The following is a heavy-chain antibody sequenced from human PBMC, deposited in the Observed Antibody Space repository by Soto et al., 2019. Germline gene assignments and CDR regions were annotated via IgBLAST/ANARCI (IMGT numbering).Heavy chain of an antibody. CDR3: ARDWSGGSCRYGMGV. V-gene: IGHV3-33*01. J-gene: IGHJ6*02. D-gene: IGHD2-15*01. CDR1: GFTFSSYG. CDR2: VWYDGSNK. Sequence: QVPLVESGGGVVQPGRSLRLSCAASGFTFSSYGMHWVRQAPGKGLEWVAVVWYDGSNKYYADSVKGRFTISRDNSKNTLYLQMTGLRAEDTAVYYCARDWSGGSCRYGMGVWGHGSTVTVAS.